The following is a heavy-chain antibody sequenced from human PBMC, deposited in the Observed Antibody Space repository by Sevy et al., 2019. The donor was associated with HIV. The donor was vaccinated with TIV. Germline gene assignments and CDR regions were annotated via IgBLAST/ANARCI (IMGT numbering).Heavy chain of an antibody. D-gene: IGHD5-18*01. CDR3: ARALPDTAMVTGSYYYYYMDV. Sequence: GGSLRHSCAASGFTFSSYAMHWVRQAPGKGLEWVAVISYDGSNKYYADSVKGRFTISRDNSKNTLYLQMNSLRAEDTAVYYCARALPDTAMVTGSYYYYYMDVWGKGTTVTVSS. V-gene: IGHV3-30-3*01. CDR1: GFTFSSYA. CDR2: ISYDGSNK. J-gene: IGHJ6*03.